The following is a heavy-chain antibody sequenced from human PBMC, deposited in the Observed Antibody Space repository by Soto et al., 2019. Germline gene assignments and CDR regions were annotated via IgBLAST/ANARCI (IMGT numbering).Heavy chain of an antibody. J-gene: IGHJ5*02. CDR2: ISYDGSNK. V-gene: IGHV3-30-3*01. D-gene: IGHD4-4*01. CDR3: ARELEDSNANWFDP. Sequence: QVQLVESGGGVVQPGRSLRLSCAASGFTFSSYAMHWVRQAPGKGLEWVAVISYDGSNKYYADSVKGRFTTSRDNHKNTLARQMNSLSADNTAVYYCARELEDSNANWFDPWCQGTLVTVSS. CDR1: GFTFSSYA.